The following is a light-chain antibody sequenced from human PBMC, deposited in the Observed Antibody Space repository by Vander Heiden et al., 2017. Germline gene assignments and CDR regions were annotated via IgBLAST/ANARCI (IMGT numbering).Light chain of an antibody. Sequence: RVTITCRASQSVSTYLNWYQQKPGKVPKLLIYGASTLQSGVPSRFSGSGSGTDFTLSISRLEPEDFATYYCQQSFTTLKWTFGQGTRVEIK. CDR2: GAS. V-gene: IGKV1-39*01. J-gene: IGKJ1*01. CDR1: QSVSTY. CDR3: QQSFTTLKWT.